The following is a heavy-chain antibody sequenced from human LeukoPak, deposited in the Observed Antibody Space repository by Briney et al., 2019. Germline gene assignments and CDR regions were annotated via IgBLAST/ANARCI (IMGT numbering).Heavy chain of an antibody. J-gene: IGHJ5*02. CDR1: GGSFSGHY. D-gene: IGHD3-3*01. V-gene: IGHV4-34*01. CDR3: ARAPYYDFWSSYPTKLRANWFDP. CDR2: INHSGST. Sequence: PSETLSLTCTVSGGSFSGHYWSWIRQPPGKGLEWIGEINHSGSTNYNPSLKSRVTISVDTSKNQFSLKLSSVTAADTAVYYCARAPYYDFWSSYPTKLRANWFDPWGQGTLVTVSS.